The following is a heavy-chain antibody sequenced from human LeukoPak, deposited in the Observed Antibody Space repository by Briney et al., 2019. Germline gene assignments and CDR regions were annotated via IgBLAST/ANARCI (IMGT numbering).Heavy chain of an antibody. V-gene: IGHV3-48*03. J-gene: IGHJ5*02. CDR3: ARDPSSSWPHPNNWFDP. D-gene: IGHD6-13*01. Sequence: GGSLRLSCAASGFTLSSYEMNWVRLAPGKGLEWISYISRTGNSIYYADSVKGRFTISRDSAKNSLYLQMNSLRAEDTAVYYCARDPSSSWPHPNNWFDPWGQGTLVTVSS. CDR1: GFTLSSYE. CDR2: ISRTGNSI.